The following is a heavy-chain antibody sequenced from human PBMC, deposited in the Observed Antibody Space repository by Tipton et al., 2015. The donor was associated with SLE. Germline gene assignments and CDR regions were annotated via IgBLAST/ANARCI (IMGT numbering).Heavy chain of an antibody. CDR3: ARSNEARGVIDY. CDR1: GGSISSYY. Sequence: LRLSCTVSGGSISSYYWSWIRQPPGKGLEWIGYIYYSGSTNYNPSLKSRVTISVDTSKNQFSLKLSSVTAADTAVYYCARSNEARGVIDYWGQGTLVTVSS. D-gene: IGHD3-10*01. J-gene: IGHJ4*02. V-gene: IGHV4-59*01. CDR2: IYYSGST.